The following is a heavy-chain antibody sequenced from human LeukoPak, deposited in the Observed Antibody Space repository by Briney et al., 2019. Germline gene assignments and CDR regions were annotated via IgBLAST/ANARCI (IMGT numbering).Heavy chain of an antibody. J-gene: IGHJ6*02. Sequence: ASVKVSCTASGYTFTGYYMHWVRQAPGQGLEWMGIINPSGGSTSYAQKFQGRVTMTRDTSTSTVYMELSSLRSEDTAVYYCARRNRYSSSSRYYYYGMDVWGQGTTVTVSS. D-gene: IGHD6-6*01. V-gene: IGHV1-46*01. CDR1: GYTFTGYY. CDR2: INPSGGST. CDR3: ARRNRYSSSSRYYYYGMDV.